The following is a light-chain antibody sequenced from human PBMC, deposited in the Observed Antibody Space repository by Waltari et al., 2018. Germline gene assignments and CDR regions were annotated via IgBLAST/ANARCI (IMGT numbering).Light chain of an antibody. J-gene: IGLJ2*01. CDR2: DVT. V-gene: IGLV2-23*02. CDR3: CSYAGFSTVV. Sequence: QSALTQPASVSGSPGQSITISCTGTSSDIGSYNLVSWYQQHPGKAPKLMIYDVTKRPSGISSRFSGSKSGITASLALSGLQAEDEADYYCCSYAGFSTVVFGGGTKLTVL. CDR1: SSDIGSYNL.